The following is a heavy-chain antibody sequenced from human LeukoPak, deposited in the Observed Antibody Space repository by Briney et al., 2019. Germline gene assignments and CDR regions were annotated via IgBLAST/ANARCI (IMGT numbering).Heavy chain of an antibody. Sequence: GGSLRLSCAASGFTFSSYGMHWVRQAPGEGLEWVAVIWYDGSNKYYADSVKGRFTISRDNSKNTLYLQMNSLRAEDTAVYYCAKDHDFWSGAAPLDYWGQGTLVTVSS. CDR1: GFTFSSYG. V-gene: IGHV3-33*06. J-gene: IGHJ4*02. CDR3: AKDHDFWSGAAPLDY. CDR2: IWYDGSNK. D-gene: IGHD3-3*01.